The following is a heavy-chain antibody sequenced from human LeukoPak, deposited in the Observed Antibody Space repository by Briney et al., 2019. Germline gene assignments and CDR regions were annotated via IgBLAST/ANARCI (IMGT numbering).Heavy chain of an antibody. CDR1: GDSFTSYW. Sequence: GESLKISCKGSGDSFTSYWIGWVCQMPGKGLEWMGIIYPGDSDTRYSPSFQGQVTISADKSISTAYLQWSSLKASDTAMYYCARHIKYSSCWYDFDYWGQGTLVTVSS. V-gene: IGHV5-51*01. J-gene: IGHJ4*02. D-gene: IGHD6-13*01. CDR3: ARHIKYSSCWYDFDY. CDR2: IYPGDSDT.